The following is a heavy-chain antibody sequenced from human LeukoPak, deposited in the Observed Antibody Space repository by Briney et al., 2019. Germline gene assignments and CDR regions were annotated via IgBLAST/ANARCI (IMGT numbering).Heavy chain of an antibody. V-gene: IGHV3-33*01. CDR2: VWYDGSEK. D-gene: IGHD3-10*01. J-gene: IGHJ4*02. CDR3: ARDRGDPDYYFDQ. Sequence: PGRSLRHSCAASGFTFSSYGIHWVRQAPGKGLEWVAVVWYDGSEKYYADSVKGRFTISRDNSKNTLYLQMNSLRAEDTAIYYCARDRGDPDYYFDQWGQGTLVTVSS. CDR1: GFTFSSYG.